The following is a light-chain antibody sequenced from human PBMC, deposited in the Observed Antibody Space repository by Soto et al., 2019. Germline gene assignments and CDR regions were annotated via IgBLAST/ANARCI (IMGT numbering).Light chain of an antibody. V-gene: IGLV1-40*01. CDR3: QSYDNSLSAWV. CDR2: GNT. J-gene: IGLJ3*02. Sequence: QSVLTQPPSVSGASGQRVTISCTGSRSNIGAGYDVHWYQQLPGTAPKLIMHGNTNRPAGVPDRFSGSRSGSSGSLAITGLQAEDEADYYCQSYDNSLSAWVFGGGTMVTVL. CDR1: RSNIGAGYD.